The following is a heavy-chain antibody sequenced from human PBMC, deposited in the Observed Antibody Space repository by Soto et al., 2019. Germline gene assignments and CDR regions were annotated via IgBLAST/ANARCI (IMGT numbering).Heavy chain of an antibody. D-gene: IGHD6-13*01. V-gene: IGHV1-46*01. CDR2: INPSGGST. J-gene: IGHJ6*02. CDR1: GYTFTSYY. CDR3: ARRSSSWDRYYGMDV. Sequence: EASVKVSCKASGYTFTSYYMHWVRQAPGQGLEWMGIINPSGGSTSYAQKFQGRVTMTRDTSTSTVYMELSSLRSEDTAVYYCARRSSSWDRYYGMDVWGQGTTVTSP.